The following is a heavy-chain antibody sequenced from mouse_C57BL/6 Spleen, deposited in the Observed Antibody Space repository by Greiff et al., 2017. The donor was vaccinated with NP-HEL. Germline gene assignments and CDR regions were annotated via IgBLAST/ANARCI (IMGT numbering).Heavy chain of an antibody. CDR3: TRSGPLRLRYFDD. J-gene: IGHJ1*03. CDR1: GYTFTDYE. V-gene: IGHV1-15*01. Sequence: VKLVESGAELVRPGASVTLSCKASGYTFTDYEMHWVKQTPVHGLEWIGAIDPETGGTAYNQKFKGKAILTADKSSSTAYMELRSLTSEDSAVYYSTRSGPLRLRYFDDWGTGTTVTVSS. CDR2: IDPETGGT. D-gene: IGHD2-2*01.